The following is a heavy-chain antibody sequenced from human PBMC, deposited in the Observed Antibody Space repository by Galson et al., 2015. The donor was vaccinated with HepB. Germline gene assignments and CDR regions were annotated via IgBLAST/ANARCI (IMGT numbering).Heavy chain of an antibody. CDR2: IPSGTSDI. CDR1: GFTFSRHA. V-gene: IGHV3-48*02. CDR3: ARDAPAAGYDY. D-gene: IGHD2-2*01. J-gene: IGHJ4*02. Sequence: SLRLSCAASGFTFSRHAMNWVRQAPRKGLEWVSYIPSGTSDIFYADSVKDRFTISRDNAKNTLYLDMNSLRDEDTAVYYCARDAPAAGYDYWGQGTLVIVSS.